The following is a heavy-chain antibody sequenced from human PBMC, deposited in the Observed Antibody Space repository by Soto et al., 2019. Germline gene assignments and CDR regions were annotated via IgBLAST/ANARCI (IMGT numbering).Heavy chain of an antibody. J-gene: IGHJ1*01. CDR2: VNHIGIT. CDR1: GGSFSGYY. V-gene: IGHV4-34*01. CDR3: ARKGALLIGDQGVYFQH. Sequence: QVQLQQWGAGLLKPSETLSLTCAVYGGSFSGYYWSWIRQTPGKGLEWIGEVNHIGITNYSPSLKSRVTISADTSGNQFSLKLSSVTVADTAIYYCARKGALLIGDQGVYFQHWGQGTPVTVSS. D-gene: IGHD4-17*01.